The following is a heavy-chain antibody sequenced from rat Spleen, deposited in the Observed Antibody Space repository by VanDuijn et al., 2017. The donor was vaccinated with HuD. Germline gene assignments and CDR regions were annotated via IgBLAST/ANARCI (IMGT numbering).Heavy chain of an antibody. J-gene: IGHJ3*01. D-gene: IGHD5-1*01. CDR2: ISTGGGNT. V-gene: IGHV5-25*01. CDR1: GFTFSDYY. CDR3: TTTPGRPFAY. Sequence: EVQLVESDGGLVQPGRSLKLSCAASGFTFSDYYMAWVRQAPTKGLEWVASISTGGGNTYYRDSVKGRFTISRDNAKSSLYLQMDSLRSEDSATYYCTTTPGRPFAYWGQGTLVTVSS.